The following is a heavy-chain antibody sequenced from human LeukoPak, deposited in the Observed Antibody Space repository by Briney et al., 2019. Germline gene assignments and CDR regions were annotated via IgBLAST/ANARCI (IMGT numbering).Heavy chain of an antibody. V-gene: IGHV3-30*18. D-gene: IGHD3-16*02. J-gene: IGHJ4*02. CDR2: ISFDGSNK. Sequence: GSLRLSCAASGFTFSTYGMHWVRQAPGKGLEWVAFISFDGSNKFYADSVKGRFTISRDNSKNTLYLQVNRLRAGDTAVYYCAKHDYVWGAYRLGYLENWGQGTLVTVSS. CDR3: AKHDYVWGAYRLGYLEN. CDR1: GFTFSTYG.